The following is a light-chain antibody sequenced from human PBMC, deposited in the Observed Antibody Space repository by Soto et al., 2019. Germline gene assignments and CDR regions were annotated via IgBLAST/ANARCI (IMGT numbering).Light chain of an antibody. CDR1: QSITTW. J-gene: IGKJ1*01. CDR3: QQYNSYPWS. V-gene: IGKV1-5*03. Sequence: DIQMTQSPSTLSASVGDTVTITCRASQSITTWLAWFQQKPGKAPKLLIYKASSLQGGVPSRFSASGSGTEFTLTISSLQPDDFAAYYCQQYNSYPWSFGQGTKVDIK. CDR2: KAS.